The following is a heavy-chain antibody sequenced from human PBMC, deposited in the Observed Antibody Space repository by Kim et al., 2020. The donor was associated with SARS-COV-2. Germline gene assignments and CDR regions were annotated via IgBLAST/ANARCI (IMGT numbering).Heavy chain of an antibody. J-gene: IGHJ4*02. CDR2: SDT. V-gene: IGHV5-51*01. Sequence: SDTSYSPSFQGQVTISADKSISTAYLQWSSLKASDTAMYYCARRLASDYWGQGTLVTVSS. D-gene: IGHD3-16*01. CDR3: ARRLASDY.